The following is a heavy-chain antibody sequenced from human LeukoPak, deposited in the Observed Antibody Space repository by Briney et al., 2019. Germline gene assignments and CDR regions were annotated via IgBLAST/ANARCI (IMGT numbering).Heavy chain of an antibody. CDR2: IYADGGT. CDR1: GFSVTTNY. Sequence: GGSLRLSCAASGFSVTTNYMTWVRQAPGKGLEWVSVIYADGGTYYADSVKGRFTMSRDSSRNTLYLQMNNLRVDDTAIYYCGRNLYRTGWENYLDSWGQGTLVTVSS. CDR3: GRNLYRTGWENYLDS. V-gene: IGHV3-53*01. D-gene: IGHD6-19*01. J-gene: IGHJ4*02.